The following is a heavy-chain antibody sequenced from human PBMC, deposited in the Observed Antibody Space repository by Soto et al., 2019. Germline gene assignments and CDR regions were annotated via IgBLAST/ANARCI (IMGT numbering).Heavy chain of an antibody. Sequence: QVQLQQWGAGLLKPSETLSLTCAVYGGFVSSGSYYWSWIRQPPGKGLEWSGEMSHSGGTHFNPSLKSLVTRSVDTSKNQVSLKMSSVTAADTALYYCARVERETATTVVDAFDIWGPGTMVTVSS. D-gene: IGHD1-1*01. J-gene: IGHJ3*02. CDR3: ARVERETATTVVDAFDI. V-gene: IGHV4-34*01. CDR1: GGFVSSGSYY. CDR2: MSHSGGT.